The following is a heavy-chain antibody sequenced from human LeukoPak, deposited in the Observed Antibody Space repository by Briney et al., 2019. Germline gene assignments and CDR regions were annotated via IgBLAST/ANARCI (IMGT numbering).Heavy chain of an antibody. V-gene: IGHV4-34*01. Sequence: TSETLSLTCAVYGGSFSGYYWSWIRQPPGKGLEWVGEINYSGSTNYNPSLKSRVTIPVDTSKNQFSLKLSSVTAADTAVYDCARSGPLIYYDSSGHFYYWGQGTLVTVPS. CDR2: INYSGST. CDR1: GGSFSGYY. D-gene: IGHD3-22*01. J-gene: IGHJ4*02. CDR3: ARSGPLIYYDSSGHFYY.